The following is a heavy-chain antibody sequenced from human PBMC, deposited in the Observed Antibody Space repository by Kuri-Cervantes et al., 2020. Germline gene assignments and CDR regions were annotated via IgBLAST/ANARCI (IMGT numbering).Heavy chain of an antibody. CDR1: GFTFRSYA. V-gene: IGHV3-23*01. D-gene: IGHD2-15*01. J-gene: IGHJ6*02. CDR2: ISGSGSTT. CDR3: ARSAGFCSGSHCYSDYNYAMDV. Sequence: GGSLRLSCAASGFTFRSYAMSWVRQAPGRGLEWGSAISGSGSTTHYADSVKGRFTVSRDNSNNTLSLQMNSLRAEDTAVYYCARSAGFCSGSHCYSDYNYAMDVWGQGTTVTVSS.